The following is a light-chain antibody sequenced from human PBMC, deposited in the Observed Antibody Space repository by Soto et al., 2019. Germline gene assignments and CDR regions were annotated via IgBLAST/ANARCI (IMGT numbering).Light chain of an antibody. CDR2: AAS. CDR1: QGISSW. CDR3: QQANSFPLT. V-gene: IGKV1-12*01. J-gene: IGKJ4*01. Sequence: DIPMTQSPSSVSASVGDRVTITCRASQGISSWLACDQHKPGKAPNLLIYAASSLHSGVPSRFSGSGSGTDFPLTISSLHPEDFATYYCQQANSFPLTFGGGTKVELK.